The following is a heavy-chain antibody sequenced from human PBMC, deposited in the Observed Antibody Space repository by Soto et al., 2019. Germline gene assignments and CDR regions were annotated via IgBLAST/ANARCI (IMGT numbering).Heavy chain of an antibody. CDR3: ARDGMCGTNFRGYLDY. CDR1: GSIFTGYG. V-gene: IGHV3-33*01. D-gene: IGHD1-1*01. Sequence: GWSLRLSCAASGSIFTGYGMHWVRQAPGKGLEWVAFIWFDGSNKYYADSVKGRFTISRDNSKNMLYLQMNSLRVEDTAVYYCARDGMCGTNFRGYLDYWGQGTMDTVSS. CDR2: IWFDGSNK. J-gene: IGHJ4*02.